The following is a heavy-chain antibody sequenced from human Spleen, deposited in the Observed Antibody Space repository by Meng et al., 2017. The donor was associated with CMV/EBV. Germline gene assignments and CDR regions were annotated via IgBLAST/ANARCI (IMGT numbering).Heavy chain of an antibody. Sequence: VYGGSISSSNWWSWVRQPPGKGLEWIGEIYHSGSTNYNPSLKSRVTISVDKSKNQFSLKLSSVTAADTAVYYCARGPGYSSSWYEYWGQGTLVTVSS. CDR3: ARGPGYSSSWYEY. CDR1: GGSISSSNW. D-gene: IGHD6-13*01. V-gene: IGHV4-4*02. CDR2: IYHSGST. J-gene: IGHJ4*02.